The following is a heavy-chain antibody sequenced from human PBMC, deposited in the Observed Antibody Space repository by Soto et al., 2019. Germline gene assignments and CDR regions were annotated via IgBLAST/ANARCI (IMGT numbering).Heavy chain of an antibody. CDR3: ARGLFSENYYSGGWYYFDY. Sequence: SETLSLTCAVYGGSFSGYYWSWIRQPPGKGLEWIGEINHSGSTNYNPSLKSRVTISVDTSKNQFSLKPSSVTAADTAVYYCARGLFSENYYSGGWYYFDYWGQGTLVTVSS. CDR2: INHSGST. V-gene: IGHV4-34*01. D-gene: IGHD1-26*01. CDR1: GGSFSGYY. J-gene: IGHJ4*02.